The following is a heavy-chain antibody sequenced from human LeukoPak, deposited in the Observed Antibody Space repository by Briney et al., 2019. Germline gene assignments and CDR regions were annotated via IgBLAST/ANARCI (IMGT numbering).Heavy chain of an antibody. CDR1: GGSISSYY. V-gene: IGHV4-59*01. J-gene: IGHJ3*02. Sequence: SETLSLTCTVSGGSISSYYWSWIRQLPGKGLEWIGYIYYSGSTNYNPSLKSRVTISVDTSKNQFSLKLSSVTAADTVVYYCARGAIDYYGSEDAFDIWGQGTMVTVSS. D-gene: IGHD3-10*01. CDR2: IYYSGST. CDR3: ARGAIDYYGSEDAFDI.